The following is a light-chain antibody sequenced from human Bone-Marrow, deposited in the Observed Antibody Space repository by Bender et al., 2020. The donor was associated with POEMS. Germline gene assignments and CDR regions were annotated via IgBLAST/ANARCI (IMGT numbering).Light chain of an antibody. CDR1: KLDNKY. CDR3: QAWASSQDAV. CDR2: KDN. Sequence: SYELRQAPAVSVSPGQTASITCSGDKLDNKYVCWFQQKADQSPVLLIYKDNKRPSGIPERSSGSKSGNTATLTITMTQAMDEADYYCQAWASSQDAVFGEGTKLTVL. V-gene: IGLV3-1*01. J-gene: IGLJ2*01.